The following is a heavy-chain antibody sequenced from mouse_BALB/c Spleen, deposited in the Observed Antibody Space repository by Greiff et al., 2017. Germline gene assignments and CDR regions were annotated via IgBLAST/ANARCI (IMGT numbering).Heavy chain of an antibody. CDR2: IDPSDSYT. Sequence: QVQLQQPGAELVKPGASVKLSCKASGYTFTSYWMHWVKQRPGQGLEWIGEIDPSDSYTNYNQKFKGKATLTVDKSSSTAYMQLSSLTSEDSAVYYCARKGYGNYNPAWFADWGQGTLVTVSA. J-gene: IGHJ3*01. CDR3: ARKGYGNYNPAWFAD. CDR1: GYTFTSYW. V-gene: IGHV1-69*02. D-gene: IGHD2-10*02.